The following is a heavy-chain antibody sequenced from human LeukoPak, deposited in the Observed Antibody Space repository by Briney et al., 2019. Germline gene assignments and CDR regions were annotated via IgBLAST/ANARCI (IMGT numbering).Heavy chain of an antibody. D-gene: IGHD3-3*01. CDR2: IYYSGST. V-gene: IGHV4-59*01. CDR3: ARVKDFWSGYQSNWFDP. J-gene: IGHJ5*02. CDR1: GGSISSYY. Sequence: PSETLSLTCTVSGGSISSYYWSWIRQPPGKGLEWIGYIYYSGSTNYNPSLKSRVTISVDKSKNQFSLKLRSVTAADTAVYYCARVKDFWSGYQSNWFDPWGQGTLVTVSS.